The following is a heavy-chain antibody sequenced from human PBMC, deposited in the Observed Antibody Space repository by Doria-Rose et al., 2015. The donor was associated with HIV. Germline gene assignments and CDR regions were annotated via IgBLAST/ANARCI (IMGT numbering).Heavy chain of an antibody. CDR3: ARARNYGFPHFFDF. CDR2: ISSSGTT. D-gene: IGHD3-10*01. Sequence: QVQLQESGPGLVRPSQTLSLTCTVSGDSISSGDSFWSWIRQPPGKGPEWIGYISSSGTTYYHPSLRGRLTISRDASKNQFSLNLNSVTAADTAVYYCARARNYGFPHFFDFWGQGTLVTVSS. J-gene: IGHJ4*02. V-gene: IGHV4-30-4*01. CDR1: GDSISSGDSF.